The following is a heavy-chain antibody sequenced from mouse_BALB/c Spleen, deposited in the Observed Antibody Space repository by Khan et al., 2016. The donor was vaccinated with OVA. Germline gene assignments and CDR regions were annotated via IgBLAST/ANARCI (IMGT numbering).Heavy chain of an antibody. Sequence: EVELVESGGDLVKPGGSLKFSCAASGFTFSSYSMSWVRQTPDKRLEWVATISSGGDYTYYSDNVKGRFTISRDNAKNTLYLQMGSLQSEDPAMYYCASHFTGSFTYWGQGTLVTVSA. J-gene: IGHJ3*01. D-gene: IGHD4-1*01. CDR1: GFTFSSYS. CDR3: ASHFTGSFTY. V-gene: IGHV5-6*01. CDR2: ISSGGDYT.